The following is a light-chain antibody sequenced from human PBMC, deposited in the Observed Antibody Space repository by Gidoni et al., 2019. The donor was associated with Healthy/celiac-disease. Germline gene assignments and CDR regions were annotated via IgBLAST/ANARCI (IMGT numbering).Light chain of an antibody. J-gene: IGLJ1*01. V-gene: IGLV3-19*01. CDR1: SLRSYY. CDR3: NSRDSSGNPFV. CDR2: GKN. Sequence: SSELTQDPAVSVALGQTVRITCQGASLRSYYASWYQQKPGQAPVLVIYGKNNRPSGIPDRFSGSSSGNTASLTITGAQAEDEADYYCNSRDSSGNPFVFGTGTKVTVL.